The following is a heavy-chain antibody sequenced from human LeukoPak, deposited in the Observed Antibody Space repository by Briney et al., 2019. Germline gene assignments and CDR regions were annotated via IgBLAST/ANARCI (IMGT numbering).Heavy chain of an antibody. CDR3: ARVRIAAASWFDP. Sequence: SVKVSCKASGGTFSSYAISWVRQAPGQGLEWMGGIIPIFGTANYAQKFQGRVTITTDESTGTAYMELSSLRSEDTAVYYCARVRIAAASWFDPWGQGTLVTVSS. V-gene: IGHV1-69*05. CDR2: IIPIFGTA. D-gene: IGHD6-13*01. CDR1: GGTFSSYA. J-gene: IGHJ5*02.